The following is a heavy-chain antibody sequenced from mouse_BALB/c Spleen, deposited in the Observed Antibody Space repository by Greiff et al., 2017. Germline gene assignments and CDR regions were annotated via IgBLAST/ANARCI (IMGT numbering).Heavy chain of an antibody. J-gene: IGHJ2*01. V-gene: IGHV10-1*02. CDR2: IRSKSNNYAT. D-gene: IGHD2-4*01. Sequence: EVQLVESGGGLVQPKGSLKLSCAASGFTFNTYAMNWVRQAPGKGLEWVARIRSKSNNYATYYADSVKDRFTISRDDSQSMLYLQMNNLKTEDTAMYYCVRPDYDGDYFDYWGQGTTLTVSS. CDR1: GFTFNTYA. CDR3: VRPDYDGDYFDY.